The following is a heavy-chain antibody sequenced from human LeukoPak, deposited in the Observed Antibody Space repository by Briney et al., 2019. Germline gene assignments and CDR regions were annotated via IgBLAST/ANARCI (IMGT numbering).Heavy chain of an antibody. V-gene: IGHV4-34*01. CDR1: GGSFDDYY. CDR2: IHPHGIG. CDR3: SRGRDRSKAGDH. J-gene: IGHJ4*02. D-gene: IGHD5-24*01. Sequence: SETLSLTCDVSGGSFDDYYCSWIRQPPGKGLEGIGEIHPHGIGCYNSSLMSRGTISIDKSKRQFSLRLPSVTAADAAIYYCSRGRDRSKAGDHWGQGSLVTVSS.